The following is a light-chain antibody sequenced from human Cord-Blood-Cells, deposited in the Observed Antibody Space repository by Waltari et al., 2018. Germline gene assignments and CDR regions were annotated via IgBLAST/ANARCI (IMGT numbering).Light chain of an antibody. Sequence: ELVLTQSPGTLSLSTGERPTLSCRASQSVSSSYLAWYQQKPGQAPRLLIYGASSRATGIPDRFSGSGSGTDFTLTISRLEPEDFAVYYCQQYGSSPRTFGQGTKVEIK. J-gene: IGKJ1*01. CDR1: QSVSSSY. CDR2: GAS. CDR3: QQYGSSPRT. V-gene: IGKV3-20*01.